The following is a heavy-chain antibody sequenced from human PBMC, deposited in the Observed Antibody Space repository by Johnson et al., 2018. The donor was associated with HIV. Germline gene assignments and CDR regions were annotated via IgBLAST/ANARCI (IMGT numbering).Heavy chain of an antibody. CDR1: GFTFSSYA. V-gene: IGHV3-30*14. D-gene: IGHD1-26*01. CDR2: ISYDGSNK. J-gene: IGHJ3*02. CDR3: ARGGSSGYMDDAFDI. Sequence: QVQLVESGGGLVKPGGSLRLSCAASGFTFSSYAMSWVCQAPGKGLEWVAVISYDGSNKYYADSVKGRFTISRDNSKNTLYLQMNSLRAEDTAVYYCARGGSSGYMDDAFDIWGQGTMVTVSS.